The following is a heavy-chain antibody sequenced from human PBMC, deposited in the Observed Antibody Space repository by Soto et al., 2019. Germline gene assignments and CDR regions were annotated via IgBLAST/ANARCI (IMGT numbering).Heavy chain of an antibody. J-gene: IGHJ4*02. CDR1: GFTFSSYG. CDR3: AKEVVSDYYFWSGYYEELFDY. D-gene: IGHD3-3*01. Sequence: PGGSLRLSCAASGFTFSSYGMHWVRQAPGKGLEWVAVISYDGSNKYYADSVKGRFTISRDNSKNTLYLQMNSLRAEDTAVYYCAKEVVSDYYFWSGYYEELFDYWGQGTLVTVSS. V-gene: IGHV3-30*18. CDR2: ISYDGSNK.